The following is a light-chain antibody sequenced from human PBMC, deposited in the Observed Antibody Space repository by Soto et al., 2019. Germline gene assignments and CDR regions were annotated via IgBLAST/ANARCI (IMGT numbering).Light chain of an antibody. V-gene: IGKV3-15*01. CDR1: QSVSSN. CDR3: QQYNNWPYT. CDR2: GAS. Sequence: EIVMTQSPVTLSVSPGERATLSCRASQSVSSNLAWYQQKPGQAPRLLIYGASTRATGFPARFSGSGSGTEFTLTISSLQSEDFAVYYWQQYNNWPYTFGQGTKLEIK. J-gene: IGKJ2*01.